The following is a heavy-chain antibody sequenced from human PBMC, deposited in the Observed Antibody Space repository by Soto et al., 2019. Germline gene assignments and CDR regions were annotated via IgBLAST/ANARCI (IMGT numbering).Heavy chain of an antibody. J-gene: IGHJ4*02. Sequence: ASVKVSCKASGYTFTSYDINWVRQATGQGLEWMGWMNPNSGNTGYAQKFQGRVTMTRNTSISTAYMELSSLRSEDTAVYYCARGPPVYSSSWYDLDYWGQGTLVTVSS. V-gene: IGHV1-8*01. D-gene: IGHD6-13*01. CDR1: GYTFTSYD. CDR3: ARGPPVYSSSWYDLDY. CDR2: MNPNSGNT.